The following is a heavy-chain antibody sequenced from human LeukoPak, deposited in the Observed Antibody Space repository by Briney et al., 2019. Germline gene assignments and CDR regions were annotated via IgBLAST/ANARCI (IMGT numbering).Heavy chain of an antibody. CDR1: GYSFTNYW. Sequence: GESLKISCKGSGYSFTNYWIAWVRQMPGKGLEWMGIIYPGDSDTRYSPSFQGQVTISADKSISTAYLQWNSLKASDTAMYYCARRHKRGAYSYGVDYWGQGTLVTVSP. D-gene: IGHD5-18*01. J-gene: IGHJ4*02. CDR3: ARRHKRGAYSYGVDY. CDR2: IYPGDSDT. V-gene: IGHV5-51*01.